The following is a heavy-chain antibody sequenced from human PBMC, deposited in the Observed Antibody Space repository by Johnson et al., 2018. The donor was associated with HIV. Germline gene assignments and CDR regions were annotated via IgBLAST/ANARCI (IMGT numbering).Heavy chain of an antibody. Sequence: MQLVESGGGVVRPAGSLRLSCPASALTFSSSWMAWVRHAPGKGLAWVATVKQEGSEQNYVDSVTGPFTISRDNAKNSMYLQMNSLRGEDTAVYYCARVWVVEVARGAFDIWGQGTMVTVSS. CDR1: ALTFSSSW. D-gene: IGHD2-15*01. CDR3: ARVWVVEVARGAFDI. V-gene: IGHV3-7*01. CDR2: VKQEGSEQ. J-gene: IGHJ3*02.